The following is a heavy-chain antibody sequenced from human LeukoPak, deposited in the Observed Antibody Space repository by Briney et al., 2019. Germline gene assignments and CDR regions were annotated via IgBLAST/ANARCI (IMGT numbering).Heavy chain of an antibody. CDR2: INPSGGSK. V-gene: IGHV1-46*01. CDR3: ARDYGFWSGYPY. D-gene: IGHD3-3*01. Sequence: PGAPVKVSCKAAGFPFSSYYMHRGRQAPGQGLEWMGIINPSGGSKSYAQKFQGRVTMTRDTSTRTVYMEVSSLRSEDTAVYYCARDYGFWSGYPYWGQGTLVTVSS. CDR1: GFPFSSYY. J-gene: IGHJ4*02.